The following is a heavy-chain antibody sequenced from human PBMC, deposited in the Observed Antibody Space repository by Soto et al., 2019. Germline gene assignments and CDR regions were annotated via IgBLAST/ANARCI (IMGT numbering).Heavy chain of an antibody. CDR2: ISSNSNYI. V-gene: IGHV3-21*01. J-gene: IGHJ4*02. D-gene: IGHD2-15*01. CDR1: GFTFSSYT. CDR3: ARDRMPAALGDYYFNS. Sequence: EVQLVESGGGLVKPGGSLRLSCAASGFTFSSYTMNWVRQSPGKGLEWVSSISSNSNYIYYADSMMGRFTVSRDKAKNSEFLQLNGLRAEDTAVEYCARDRMPAALGDYYFNSWGQGTLVTVSS.